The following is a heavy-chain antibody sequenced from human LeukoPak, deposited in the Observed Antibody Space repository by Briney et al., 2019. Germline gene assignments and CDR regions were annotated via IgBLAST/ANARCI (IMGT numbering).Heavy chain of an antibody. CDR3: ARDSPLTAGPFDP. V-gene: IGHV3-33*01. Sequence: GGSLRLSCVASGITFSSFGMHWVRQAPGKGLEWVAFIWYDGSNEYYADSVKGRFTIFRDHSKNTLYLQMNSLRGDDTAVYYCARDSPLTAGPFDPWGQGTLVTVSS. J-gene: IGHJ5*02. CDR2: IWYDGSNE. CDR1: GITFSSFG. D-gene: IGHD7-27*01.